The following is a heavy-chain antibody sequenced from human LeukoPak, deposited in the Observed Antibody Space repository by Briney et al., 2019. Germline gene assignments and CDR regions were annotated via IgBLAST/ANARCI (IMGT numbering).Heavy chain of an antibody. V-gene: IGHV4-34*01. Sequence: SETLSLTCAVYGGSFSGYYWSWIRQPPGKGLEWIGEINHSGSTNYNPSLKSRVTISVDTSKNQFSLKLSSVTAADTAVYYRARRGPGLGELFYYYYYMDVWGKGTTVTVSS. CDR1: GGSFSGYY. CDR2: INHSGST. J-gene: IGHJ6*03. CDR3: ARRGPGLGELFYYYYYMDV. D-gene: IGHD3-10*01.